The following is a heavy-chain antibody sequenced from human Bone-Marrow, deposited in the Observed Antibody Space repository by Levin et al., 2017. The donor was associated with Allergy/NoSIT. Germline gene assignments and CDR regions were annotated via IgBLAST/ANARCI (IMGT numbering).Heavy chain of an antibody. J-gene: IGHJ3*02. CDR3: VRDQTGTSDYDS. V-gene: IGHV4-30-4*01. Sequence: SETLSLTCTVSGGSVSSSDSHWSWIRQPPEKGLEWIGYISYNGATSYSPSLRSRIIISLDTPNNQFSLKMTSVTVADTDMYFCVRDQTGTSDYDSWGQGKMVIVS. CDR2: ISYNGAT. CDR1: GGSVSSSDSH. D-gene: IGHD1-7*01.